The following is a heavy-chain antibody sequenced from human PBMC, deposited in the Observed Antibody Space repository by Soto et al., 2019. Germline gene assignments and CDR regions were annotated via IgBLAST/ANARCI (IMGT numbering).Heavy chain of an antibody. CDR2: ISGSGDGT. Sequence: PGGSRRLSCAASGFTFSSFALSWVRQAPGKGLEWVSAISGSGDGTDYADSVRGRFTISRDNSKNTLYLQMNSMRAEDTAVYYCAGPGYSSQDYWGQGALVTVSS. V-gene: IGHV3-23*01. D-gene: IGHD5-18*01. CDR1: GFTFSSFA. CDR3: AGPGYSSQDY. J-gene: IGHJ4*02.